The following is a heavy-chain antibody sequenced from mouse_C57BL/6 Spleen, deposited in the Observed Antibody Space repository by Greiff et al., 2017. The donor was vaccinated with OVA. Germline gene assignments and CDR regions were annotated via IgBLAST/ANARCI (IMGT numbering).Heavy chain of an antibody. CDR1: GFSFNTYA. CDR3: VRHSWEYAMDY. V-gene: IGHV10-1*01. Sequence: GGGLVQPKGSLKLSCAASGFSFNTYAMHWVRQAPGKGLEWVARIRSKSNNYATYYADSVKDRFTISRDDSESMLYLQMNNLKTEETAMYYCVRHSWEYAMDYWGQGTSVTVSS. J-gene: IGHJ4*01. D-gene: IGHD4-1*01. CDR2: IRSKSNNYAT.